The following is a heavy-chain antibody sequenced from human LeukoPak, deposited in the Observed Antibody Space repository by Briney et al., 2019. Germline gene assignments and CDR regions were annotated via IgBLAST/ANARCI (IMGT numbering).Heavy chain of an antibody. CDR3: ARDPHSNSWVDY. J-gene: IGHJ4*02. Sequence: GGSLRLSCAASGFTFSSYTMNWVRQAPGKGLEWVSSISRNSNYICYADAVKGRFTISRDNAKNSLYLQMNSLRAEDTAVYYCARDPHSNSWVDYWGQGTLVTVSS. V-gene: IGHV3-21*01. D-gene: IGHD6-13*01. CDR2: ISRNSNYI. CDR1: GFTFSSYT.